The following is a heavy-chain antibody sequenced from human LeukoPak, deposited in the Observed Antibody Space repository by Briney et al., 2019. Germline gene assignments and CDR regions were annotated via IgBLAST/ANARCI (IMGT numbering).Heavy chain of an antibody. J-gene: IGHJ4*02. CDR3: ARGPYGSGSYY. Sequence: SETLSLTCTVSGGSISSGDYYWSWIRQPPGKGLEWIGYIYYSGTAYYNPSLKSRVTISVDTSKNQFSLKLTSVTAADTAVYFCARGPYGSGSYYWGQGTLVTVSS. D-gene: IGHD3-10*01. V-gene: IGHV4-30-4*01. CDR2: IYYSGTA. CDR1: GGSISSGDYY.